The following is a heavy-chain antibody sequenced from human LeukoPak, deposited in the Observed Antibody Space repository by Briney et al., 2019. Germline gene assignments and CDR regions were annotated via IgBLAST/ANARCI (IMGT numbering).Heavy chain of an antibody. CDR3: ARGCNGVSCYSGSNWFDT. CDR2: MNPNGGHT. CDR1: GCTFTNYD. J-gene: IGHJ5*02. D-gene: IGHD2-15*01. Sequence: ASVTVFCKTSGCTFTNYDINWVRQATGQGLEWMGWMNPNGGHTDYAQKFQGRVSMTRDTSISTAYMELHNLRSDDTAIYYCARGCNGVSCYSGSNWFDTWGLGTLVTVSS. V-gene: IGHV1-8*01.